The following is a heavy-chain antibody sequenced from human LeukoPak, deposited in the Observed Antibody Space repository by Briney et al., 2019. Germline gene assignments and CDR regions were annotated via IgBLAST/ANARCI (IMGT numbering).Heavy chain of an antibody. V-gene: IGHV3-30*02. D-gene: IGHD3-10*02. J-gene: IGHJ4*02. CDR3: ARDPNVLGITPYYFDF. CDR1: GFTFSSYG. CDR2: IRFDGSNK. Sequence: GSLRLPCAASGFTFSSYGMHWVRQAPGKGLEWVAFIRFDGSNKYYADSVKGRFTISRDNAKNSLFLKTDTLRGDDTGIYYCARDPNVLGITPYYFDFWGQGTLVTVSS.